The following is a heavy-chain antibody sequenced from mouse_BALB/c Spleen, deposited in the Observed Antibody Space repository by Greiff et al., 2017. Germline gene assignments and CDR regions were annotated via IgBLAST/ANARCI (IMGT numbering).Heavy chain of an antibody. CDR2: IDPSDSYT. D-gene: IGHD1-1*02. Sequence: QVQLQQPGAELVKPGASVKMSCKASGYTFTSYWMHWVKQRPGQGLEWIGVIDPSDSYTSYNQKFKGKATLTVDTSSSTAYMQLSSLTSEDSAVYYCTRLGGTAWFAYWGQGTLVTVSA. CDR1: GYTFTSYW. V-gene: IGHV1S127*01. J-gene: IGHJ3*01. CDR3: TRLGGTAWFAY.